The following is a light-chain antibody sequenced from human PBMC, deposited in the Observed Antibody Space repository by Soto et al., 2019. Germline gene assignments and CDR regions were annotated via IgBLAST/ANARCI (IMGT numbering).Light chain of an antibody. V-gene: IGKV3-20*01. Sequence: EIVLTQSPGTLSSSPGERATLSCRASQSVSISYLAWYQQKPGQAPRLLIYGASNMATGIPDRFSGSGSGTDFTLAISRLEPEDFAVYYCQQYGGSPITFGQGTRLEIK. J-gene: IGKJ5*01. CDR1: QSVSISY. CDR3: QQYGGSPIT. CDR2: GAS.